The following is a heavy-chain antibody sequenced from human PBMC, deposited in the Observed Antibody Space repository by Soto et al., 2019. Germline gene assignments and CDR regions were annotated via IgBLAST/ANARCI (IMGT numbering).Heavy chain of an antibody. V-gene: IGHV5-51*01. J-gene: IGHJ6*02. CDR2: IYPGDSET. Sequence: KGLEWMGIIYPGDSETRYSPYFQGQVTISADKSNTTAYLQMNSLKTEDTAVYYCTTLSITIFGVVLMDVWGQRTTVTVSS. CDR3: TTLSITIFGVVLMDV. D-gene: IGHD3-3*01.